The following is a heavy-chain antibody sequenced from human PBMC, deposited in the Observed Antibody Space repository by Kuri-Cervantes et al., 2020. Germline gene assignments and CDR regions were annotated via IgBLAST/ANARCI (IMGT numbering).Heavy chain of an antibody. CDR1: GGTFSSYA. D-gene: IGHD3-10*01. Sequence: SVKVSCKASGGTFSSYAISWVRQAPGQGLEWMGGIIPIFGTANYAQKFQGRVTITADESTSTAYMELSSLRSEDTAVYYRAREPSYGVQGFGYMDVWGKGTTVTVSS. J-gene: IGHJ6*03. CDR2: IIPIFGTA. V-gene: IGHV1-69*13. CDR3: AREPSYGVQGFGYMDV.